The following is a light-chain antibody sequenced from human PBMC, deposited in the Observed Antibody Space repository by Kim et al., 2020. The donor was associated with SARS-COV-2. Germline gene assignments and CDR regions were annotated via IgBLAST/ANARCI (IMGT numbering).Light chain of an antibody. Sequence: ASVGDRVTITCRASQGIRNYLVWFPQKPGKVPKRLIYAASTLQSGVPSRFSGSGSGTEFTLTIGSQQPEDFATYYCLQHNSYPLTFGGGTKVDIK. CDR3: LQHNSYPLT. V-gene: IGKV1-17*03. CDR2: AAS. J-gene: IGKJ4*01. CDR1: QGIRNY.